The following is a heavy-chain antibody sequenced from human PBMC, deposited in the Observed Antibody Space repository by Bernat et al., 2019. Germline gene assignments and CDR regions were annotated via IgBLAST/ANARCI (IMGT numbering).Heavy chain of an antibody. CDR1: GFTVSNSY. CDR3: ATGASVTMY. V-gene: IGHV3-53*04. D-gene: IGHD4-17*01. CDR2: MFSGGGT. J-gene: IGHJ4*02. Sequence: EVQLAESGGGLVQPGGSLRLSCAASGFTVSNSYMTWVRQAPGKGLEWVSVMFSGGGTSYADSVRGRFTISRDNSKNTLYLQMNSLRAEDTAVYYCATGASVTMYWGQGTLVTVSS.